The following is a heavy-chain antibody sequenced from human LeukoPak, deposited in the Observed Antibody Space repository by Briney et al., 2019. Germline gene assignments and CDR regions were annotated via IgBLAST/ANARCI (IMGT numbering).Heavy chain of an antibody. Sequence: GGSLRLSCAASGFTVSSNYMSWVRQAPGKGLEWVSVIYSGGSTYYADSVKGRFTISRDNSKNTLWLQMSSLRVEDTAVYYCARDLGVGTYFPDYWGQGTLVTVSS. V-gene: IGHV3-66*01. CDR3: ARDLGVGTYFPDY. CDR2: IYSGGST. D-gene: IGHD3-16*01. J-gene: IGHJ4*02. CDR1: GFTVSSNY.